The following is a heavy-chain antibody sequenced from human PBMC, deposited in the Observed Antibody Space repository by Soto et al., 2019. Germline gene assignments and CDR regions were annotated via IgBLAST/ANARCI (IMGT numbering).Heavy chain of an antibody. CDR1: GYTFTSYG. J-gene: IGHJ4*02. CDR3: ARKEGSGPAATFDY. D-gene: IGHD2-2*01. CDR2: ISAYNGNT. Sequence: ASVKVSCKASGYTFTSYGISWVRQAPGQGLEWMGWISAYNGNTNYAQKLQGRVTMTTETSTSTAYMELRSLRSDDTAVYYCARKEGSGPAATFDYWGQGTLVTVSS. V-gene: IGHV1-18*01.